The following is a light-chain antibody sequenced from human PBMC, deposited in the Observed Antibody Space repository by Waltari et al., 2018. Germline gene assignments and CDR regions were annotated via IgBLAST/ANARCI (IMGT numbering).Light chain of an antibody. Sequence: QSALTPPASVSGSPGQSITISCPGTSSDVGSYNLVSWYQQHPGKAPKLMIYEDNKRPSGVSNRFSGSKSGNTASLTISGLQAEDEADYYCCSYAGSAIWVFGGGTKLTVL. CDR2: EDN. J-gene: IGLJ3*02. V-gene: IGLV2-23*01. CDR1: SSDVGSYNL. CDR3: CSYAGSAIWV.